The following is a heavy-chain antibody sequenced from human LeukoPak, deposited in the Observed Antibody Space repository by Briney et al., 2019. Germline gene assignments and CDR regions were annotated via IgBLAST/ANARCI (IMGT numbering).Heavy chain of an antibody. CDR2: INPNSGGT. V-gene: IGHV1-2*02. CDR1: GYTSTGYY. Sequence: GASVTVSCKASGYTSTGYYMHWVRQAPGQGLEWMGWINPNSGGTNYAQKFQGRVTMTRDTSISTAYMELSRLRSDDTAVYYCARELGWLQLNYWGQGTLVTVSS. CDR3: ARELGWLQLNY. J-gene: IGHJ4*02. D-gene: IGHD5-24*01.